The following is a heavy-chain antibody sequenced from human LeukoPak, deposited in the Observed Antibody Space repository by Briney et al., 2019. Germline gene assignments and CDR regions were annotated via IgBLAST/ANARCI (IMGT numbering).Heavy chain of an antibody. V-gene: IGHV3-23*01. Sequence: PGGSLRLSCAASGFTLSSSAMSWVRPAPGKGLECVSSIRGSGGSPYYADSVKGRFTISRDNSKNTLYLQMNSLRAEDTAVYYCAKGPLLWDWGQGTLVTVSS. CDR3: AKGPLLWD. J-gene: IGHJ4*02. CDR1: GFTLSSSA. CDR2: IRGSGGSP. D-gene: IGHD2/OR15-2a*01.